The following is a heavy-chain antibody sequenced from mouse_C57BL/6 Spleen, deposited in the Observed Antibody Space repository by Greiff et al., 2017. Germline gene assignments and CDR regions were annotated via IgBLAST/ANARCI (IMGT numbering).Heavy chain of an antibody. J-gene: IGHJ2*01. CDR2: ISSGGDYI. Sequence: EVQRVESGEGLVKPGGSLKLSCAASGFTFSSYAMSWVRQTPEKRLEWVAYISSGGDYIYYADTVKGRFTISRDNARNTLYLQMSSLKSEDTAMYYCTRVRGTYYGYFDYWGQGTTLTVSS. CDR1: GFTFSSYA. D-gene: IGHD2-10*01. CDR3: TRVRGTYYGYFDY. V-gene: IGHV5-9-1*02.